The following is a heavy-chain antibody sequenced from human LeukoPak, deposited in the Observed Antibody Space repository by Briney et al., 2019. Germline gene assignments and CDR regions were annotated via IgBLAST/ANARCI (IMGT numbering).Heavy chain of an antibody. CDR3: VRGEGYSGSYFDY. Sequence: KASETLSLTCSVSGGSISSYYWSWIRQPPGKGLEWIGYIHYSGSTNYNPSLKSRVTMSVDTSKNQFSPNLSSVTAADTAVYYCVRGEGYSGSYFDYWGQGTLVTVSS. V-gene: IGHV4-59*01. D-gene: IGHD1-26*01. J-gene: IGHJ4*02. CDR1: GGSISSYY. CDR2: IHYSGST.